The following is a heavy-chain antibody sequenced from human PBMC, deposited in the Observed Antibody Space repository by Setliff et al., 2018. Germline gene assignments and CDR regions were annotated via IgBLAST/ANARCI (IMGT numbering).Heavy chain of an antibody. V-gene: IGHV3-48*03. D-gene: IGHD5-18*01. CDR3: ARDQGSYGYRAFDF. J-gene: IGHJ4*02. CDR1: GFTFRSYE. Sequence: GGSLRLSCAASGFTFRSYEMNWVRQTPGKGLEWVSYINSGGSKVYYADSVKGRFTISRDNAKNSLYLLMKSVRVDDTAVYYCARDQGSYGYRAFDFWGQGTLVTAPQ. CDR2: INSGGSKV.